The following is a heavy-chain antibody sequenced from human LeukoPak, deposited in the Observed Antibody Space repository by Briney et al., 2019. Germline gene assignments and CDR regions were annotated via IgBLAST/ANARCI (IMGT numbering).Heavy chain of an antibody. Sequence: GASVKVSCKASGYTFSSYYIHWVRQAPGQRLEWMGIINPSGGNTDYAQKFQGRVTMTRDMSTSSVYMELSSLRSEDTAIYYCARLLFDSSACYHGRDHDVFDIWGQGTMVTVSS. CDR3: ARLLFDSSACYHGRDHDVFDI. CDR1: GYTFSSYY. CDR2: INPSGGNT. V-gene: IGHV1-46*01. J-gene: IGHJ3*02. D-gene: IGHD3-22*01.